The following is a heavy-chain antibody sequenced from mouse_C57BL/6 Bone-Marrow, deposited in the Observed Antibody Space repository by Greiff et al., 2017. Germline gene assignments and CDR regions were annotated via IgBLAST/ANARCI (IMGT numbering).Heavy chain of an antibody. D-gene: IGHD2-5*01. CDR1: GYTFTSYW. Sequence: VQLQQSGTVLARPGASVKMSCKTSGYTFTSYWMHWVKQRPGQGLEWIGAIYPGNSDTSYNQKFKGKAKLTADTSASTAYMELSNLTNEDSAVYYCTRESNYDYWGQGTTLTVSS. CDR3: TRESNYDY. CDR2: IYPGNSDT. V-gene: IGHV1-5*01. J-gene: IGHJ2*01.